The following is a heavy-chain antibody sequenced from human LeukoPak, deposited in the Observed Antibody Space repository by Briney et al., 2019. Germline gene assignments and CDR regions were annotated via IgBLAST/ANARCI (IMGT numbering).Heavy chain of an antibody. D-gene: IGHD3-10*01. Sequence: GASVKVSCKASGYTFTSSYIHWVRQAPGQGLEWMGIINPSGGSTSYAQKFQGRVTMTRDTSTSTVYMELSSLRSEDTAVYYCARDQRITMVRADYYMDVWGKGTTVTISS. CDR1: GYTFTSSY. CDR2: INPSGGST. J-gene: IGHJ6*03. V-gene: IGHV1-46*01. CDR3: ARDQRITMVRADYYMDV.